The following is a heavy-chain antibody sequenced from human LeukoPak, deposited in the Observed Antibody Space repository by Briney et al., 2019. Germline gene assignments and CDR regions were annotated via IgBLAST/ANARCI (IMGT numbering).Heavy chain of an antibody. J-gene: IGHJ4*02. CDR1: GFTFSSYW. CDR3: ARGSPSSGSNLVMFDY. Sequence: GGSLRLSCGASGFTFSSYWMQWVRQAPGKGLVWVSRINSDGSSTSYADSVKGRFTISRDNAKNTLDLQMNSLRAEDTAVYYCARGSPSSGSNLVMFDYWGQGTLVSVSS. CDR2: INSDGSST. V-gene: IGHV3-74*01. D-gene: IGHD1-26*01.